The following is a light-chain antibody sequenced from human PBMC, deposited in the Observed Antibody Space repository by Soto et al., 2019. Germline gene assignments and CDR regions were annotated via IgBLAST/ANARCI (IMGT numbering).Light chain of an antibody. Sequence: QSVLTQPPSVSEAPRQRVTLSWSGSSSNIGNNAVNWYQQLPGQAPKIVIYYDDLLTSGVADRFSGSKSGTSASLAISALQSDDEADYYCASWDDSLNAYVFGTGTKVTVL. CDR3: ASWDDSLNAYV. CDR1: SSNIGNNA. V-gene: IGLV1-36*01. J-gene: IGLJ1*01. CDR2: YDD.